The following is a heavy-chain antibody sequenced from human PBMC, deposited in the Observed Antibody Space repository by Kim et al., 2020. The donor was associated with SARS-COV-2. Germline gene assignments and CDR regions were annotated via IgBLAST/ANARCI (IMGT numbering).Heavy chain of an antibody. J-gene: IGHJ4*02. Sequence: GGSLRLSCAASGFTFDEYGMSWVRRAPGKGLEWVSVINWNSGTRAYADSVKGRFTISRDNAKNSLYLQMNSLRAEDTALYYCATIYGGNVANYFAHWGRGTLVTVSS. CDR3: ATIYGGNVANYFAH. CDR2: INWNSGTR. V-gene: IGHV3-20*04. D-gene: IGHD4-17*01. CDR1: GFTFDEYG.